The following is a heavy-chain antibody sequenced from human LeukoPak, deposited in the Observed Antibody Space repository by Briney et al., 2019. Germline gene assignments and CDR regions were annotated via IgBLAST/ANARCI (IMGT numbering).Heavy chain of an antibody. D-gene: IGHD2-15*01. CDR2: INHSGST. J-gene: IGHJ4*02. CDR1: GGSISSYY. Sequence: PSETLSLTCTVSGGSISSYYWSWIRQPAGKGLEWIGEINHSGSTNYNPSLKSRVTISVDTSKNQFSLKLSSVTAADTAVYYCARGLSGSRDGYNRVKETIYYFDYWGQGTLVTVSS. CDR3: ARGLSGSRDGYNRVKETIYYFDY. V-gene: IGHV4-34*01.